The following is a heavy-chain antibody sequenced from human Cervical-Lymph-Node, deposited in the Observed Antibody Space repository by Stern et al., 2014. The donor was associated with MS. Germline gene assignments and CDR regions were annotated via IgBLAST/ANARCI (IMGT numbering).Heavy chain of an antibody. D-gene: IGHD2-15*01. CDR1: GYTFSNHG. J-gene: IGHJ4*02. V-gene: IGHV1-18*01. Sequence: QVQLVQYGAEVKKPGASVKVSCKASGYTFSNHGISWVRQAPGQGLEWMGWIRAYNGDTDYAQKFQGRFTMTADTSTSTAYMDLRTLRSDDTAVYYCARPGSGRFCSGGSCAIDYWGQGTLVTVSS. CDR2: IRAYNGDT. CDR3: ARPGSGRFCSGGSCAIDY.